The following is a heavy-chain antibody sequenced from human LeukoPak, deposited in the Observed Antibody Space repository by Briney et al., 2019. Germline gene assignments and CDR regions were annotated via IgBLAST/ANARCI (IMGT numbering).Heavy chain of an antibody. V-gene: IGHV3-21*04. D-gene: IGHD5-12*01. CDR2: ITTSSTYT. Sequence: PGGSLRLSCAASGFSFSSYNMNWVRQAPGKVLEWVSSITTSSTYTFYADSVKGRFTISRDNAKNSLYLQMNSLRAEDTAVYYCARDPGSGYEEHFDYWGQGTLVTVSS. CDR3: ARDPGSGYEEHFDY. CDR1: GFSFSSYN. J-gene: IGHJ4*02.